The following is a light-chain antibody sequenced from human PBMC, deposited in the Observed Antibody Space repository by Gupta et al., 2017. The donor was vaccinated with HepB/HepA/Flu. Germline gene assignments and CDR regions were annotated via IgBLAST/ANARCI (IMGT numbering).Light chain of an antibody. CDR3: CSYAGSSTSV. CDR1: SSDVGSYNL. CDR2: EVS. Sequence: QSALTQPTSVSGSPGQSITISCTGTSSDVGSYNLVSWYQQHPGKAPKLMIYEVSKRPSGVYNRFSGSKSSNTASLTIAGLQAEDEADYYCCSYAGSSTSVFGGGTKLTVL. V-gene: IGLV2-23*02. J-gene: IGLJ2*01.